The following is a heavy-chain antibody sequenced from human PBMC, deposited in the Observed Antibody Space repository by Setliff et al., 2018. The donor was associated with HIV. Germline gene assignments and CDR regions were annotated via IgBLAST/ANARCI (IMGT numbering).Heavy chain of an antibody. CDR2: IYTSGDT. J-gene: IGHJ4*02. Sequence: SETLSLTCTVSGASLNSGSYFWSWVRQPAGKGLEWIGRIYTSGDTNYNPSLKSRVTISMDTSKMQFSLRLTSVTAADTAVYYCATLDPSGGNFLAYWGQGTLVTVSS. CDR3: ATLDPSGGNFLAY. V-gene: IGHV4-61*02. CDR1: GASLNSGSYF. D-gene: IGHD2-21*02.